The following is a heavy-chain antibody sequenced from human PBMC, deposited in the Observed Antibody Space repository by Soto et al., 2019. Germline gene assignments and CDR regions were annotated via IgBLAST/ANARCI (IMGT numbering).Heavy chain of an antibody. J-gene: IGHJ6*02. CDR1: GGTFSIYG. Sequence: SVKVSCTASGGTFSIYGFSWVRQAPGQGPEWIGGIIPILTTPNYAQKFHGRVTIVADESTTTVYMELSSLKSEDTAVYYCATSVGIAPTGEDGMDVWGQGTSVTSP. CDR2: IIPILTTP. V-gene: IGHV1-69*13. CDR3: ATSVGIAPTGEDGMDV. D-gene: IGHD2-8*02.